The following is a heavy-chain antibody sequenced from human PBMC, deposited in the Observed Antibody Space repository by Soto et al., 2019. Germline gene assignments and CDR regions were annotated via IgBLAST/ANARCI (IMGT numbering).Heavy chain of an antibody. CDR1: GLTFSSYA. CDR3: AKGRRCGGDCYSITYFDY. D-gene: IGHD2-21*02. Sequence: GGSLRLSCAASGLTFSSYAMRWVRQAPGKGLEWVSAISGSGGSTYYADSVKGRFTISRDNSKNTLYLQMNSLRAEDTAVYYCAKGRRCGGDCYSITYFDYWGQGTLVTGSS. CDR2: ISGSGGST. V-gene: IGHV3-23*01. J-gene: IGHJ4*02.